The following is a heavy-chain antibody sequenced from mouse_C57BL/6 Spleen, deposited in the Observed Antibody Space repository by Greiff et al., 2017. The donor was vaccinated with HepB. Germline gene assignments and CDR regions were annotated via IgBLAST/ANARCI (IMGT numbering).Heavy chain of an antibody. D-gene: IGHD2-10*01. J-gene: IGHJ4*01. CDR2: ISYSGST. CDR3: ARSGLLYAMDY. Sequence: VQLQQSGPGMVKPSQSLSLTCTVTGYSITSGYDWHWIRHFPGNKLEWMGYISYSGSTNYNPSLKSRISITHDTSKNHFFLKLNSVTTEDTATYYCARSGLLYAMDYWGQGTSVTVSS. V-gene: IGHV3-1*01. CDR1: GYSITSGYD.